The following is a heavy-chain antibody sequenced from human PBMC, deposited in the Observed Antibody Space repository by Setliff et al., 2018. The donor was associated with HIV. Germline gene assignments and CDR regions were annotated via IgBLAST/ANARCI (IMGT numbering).Heavy chain of an antibody. Sequence: SETLSLTCTVSGDSITNDYWTWIRQPPGKGLEWVGYIYNGGITSYNPSLKSRVTISVDTSKNQFSLKLSSVTAADTAVYYCASPASGGSSGQYHYWGQGTLVTVSS. D-gene: IGHD6-19*01. CDR3: ASPASGGSSGQYHY. CDR1: GDSITNDY. CDR2: IYNGGIT. V-gene: IGHV4-4*09. J-gene: IGHJ4*02.